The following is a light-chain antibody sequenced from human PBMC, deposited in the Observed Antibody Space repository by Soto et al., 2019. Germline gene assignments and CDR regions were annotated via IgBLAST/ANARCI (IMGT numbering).Light chain of an antibody. CDR2: GAS. CDR1: QSIRCN. Sequence: EIVMTQYPATLAVSPGERDTLSCRASQSIRCNFSWYQHKPGQAPSLLISGASNRATGVPARFSGSGSGTEFTLTISSLQSEDSAVYYCQHYNNWRPRYTFGQGTQLAIK. J-gene: IGKJ2*01. CDR3: QHYNNWRPRYT. V-gene: IGKV3-15*01.